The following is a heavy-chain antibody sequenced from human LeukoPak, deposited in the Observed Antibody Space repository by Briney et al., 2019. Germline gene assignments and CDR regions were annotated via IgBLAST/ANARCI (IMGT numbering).Heavy chain of an antibody. J-gene: IGHJ4*02. Sequence: PGGSLRLSCAASGFTFSSYGMHWVRRAPGKGLEWVAFIRYDGSNKYYADSVKGRFTISRDNSKNTLYLQMNSLRAEDTAVYYCAKDSVWFGETNPFDYWGQGTLVTVSS. CDR1: GFTFSSYG. V-gene: IGHV3-30*02. CDR3: AKDSVWFGETNPFDY. D-gene: IGHD3-10*01. CDR2: IRYDGSNK.